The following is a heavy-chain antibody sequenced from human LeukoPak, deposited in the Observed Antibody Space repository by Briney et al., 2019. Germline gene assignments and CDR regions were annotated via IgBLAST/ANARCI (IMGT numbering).Heavy chain of an antibody. CDR3: ATTGFCTAGSCPAFDS. CDR2: INLNSGGT. CDR1: GYTFTGYY. V-gene: IGHV1-2*02. J-gene: IGHJ4*02. Sequence: GASVKVSCKASGYTFTGYYMHWVRQAPGQGLEWMGWINLNSGGTQYVQKFQGKVTMTRDTSVHTAYMDLSRLRFDDTAMYYYATTGFCTAGSCPAFDSWGQGTLVTVSS. D-gene: IGHD2-15*01.